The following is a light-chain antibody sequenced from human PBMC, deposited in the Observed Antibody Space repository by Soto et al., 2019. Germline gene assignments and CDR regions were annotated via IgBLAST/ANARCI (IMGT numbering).Light chain of an antibody. CDR2: GNS. J-gene: IGLJ2*01. CDR3: QSYDSSLSGVV. V-gene: IGLV1-40*01. CDR1: SSNIGAGYD. Sequence: QSVLTQPPSVSGAPGQRVTISCTGSSSNIGAGYDVHWYQQIPGTAPKLLIYGNSNRPSGVPDRFSGSKSGTSASLAITGLQAEDEADYYCQSYDSSLSGVVFGGGTNLTVL.